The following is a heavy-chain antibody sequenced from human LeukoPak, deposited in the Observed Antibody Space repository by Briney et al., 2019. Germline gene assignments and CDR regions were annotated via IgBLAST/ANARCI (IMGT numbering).Heavy chain of an antibody. J-gene: IGHJ4*02. CDR2: TSAYNGNT. CDR1: GYTFTSYG. V-gene: IGHV1-18*01. D-gene: IGHD3-3*01. Sequence: ASVKVSCKASGYTFTSYGISWVRQAPGQGLEWMGWTSAYNGNTNYAQKLQGRVTMTTDTSTSTAYMELRSLRSDDTAVYYCARDMSSPSFGVVIRPWGQGTLVTVSS. CDR3: ARDMSSPSFGVVIRP.